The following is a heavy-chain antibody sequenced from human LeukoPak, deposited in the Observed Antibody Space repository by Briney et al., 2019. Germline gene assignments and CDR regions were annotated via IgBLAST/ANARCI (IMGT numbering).Heavy chain of an antibody. D-gene: IGHD3-22*01. CDR2: IKPDGSLQ. J-gene: IGHJ4*02. Sequence: PGGSLRHSSIASGFIFSSFRMAWVRQAPGKGLEWVANIKPDGSLQFYGDSVKGRFTISRDNAKNSLYLQMNNLRAEDTALYYCATSYDSSGCDWGQGTLVTVSS. CDR1: GFIFSSFR. V-gene: IGHV3-7*01. CDR3: ATSYDSSGCD.